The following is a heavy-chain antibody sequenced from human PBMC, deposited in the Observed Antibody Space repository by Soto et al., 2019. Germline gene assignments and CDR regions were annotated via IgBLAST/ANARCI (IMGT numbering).Heavy chain of an antibody. CDR2: IYYSGST. J-gene: IGHJ4*02. D-gene: IGHD6-13*01. CDR1: GGSISSSSYY. Sequence: QLQLQESGPGLVKPSETLSLTCTVSGGSISSSSYYWGWIRQPPGKGLEWIGSIYYSGSTYYNPSLNSRVTTSVDTSTTQFSLKLRSVTAADTAVYYCARHATHVSSWVDYWGQGTLVTVSS. V-gene: IGHV4-39*01. CDR3: ARHATHVSSWVDY.